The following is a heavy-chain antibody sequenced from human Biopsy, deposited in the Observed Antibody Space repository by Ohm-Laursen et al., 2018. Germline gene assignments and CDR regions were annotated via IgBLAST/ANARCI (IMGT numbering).Heavy chain of an antibody. CDR1: GGSISSSTTYY. J-gene: IGHJ5*02. Sequence: TLSLTCTVSGGSISSSTTYYWAWLRQPPGQGLEWIGSIYNTETTFYNPSLKSRFTISVDTSTNQFSLKVSSVTAADTALYFCARHPTGFWFDPWGHGTLVTVSS. CDR3: ARHPTGFWFDP. V-gene: IGHV4-39*01. CDR2: IYNTETT.